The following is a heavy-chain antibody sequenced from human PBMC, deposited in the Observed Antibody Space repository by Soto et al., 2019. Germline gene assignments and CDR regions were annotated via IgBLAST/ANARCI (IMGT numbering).Heavy chain of an antibody. CDR3: ARDFGHGYYLDY. D-gene: IGHD3-3*01. CDR2: ITDSSDTV. J-gene: IGHJ4*02. CDR1: GFSFSNYN. V-gene: IGHV3-48*02. Sequence: PVGSLRLSCVASGFSFSNYNMNWVRQAPGKGLEWVSCITDSSDTVHYADSVRGRFTISRDNAESSLYLQMNSLRDEDTAVYFCARDFGHGYYLDYWGRGTLVTVSS.